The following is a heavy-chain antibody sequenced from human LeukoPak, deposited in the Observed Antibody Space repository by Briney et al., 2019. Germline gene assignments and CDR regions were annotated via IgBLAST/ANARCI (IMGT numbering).Heavy chain of an antibody. CDR3: AKDTHDILTGSSFDY. Sequence: GGSLRLSCAASGFTFDDYAMHWVRQAPGKGLEWVSGISWNSGSIGYADSVKGRFTISRDNAKNSLYLQMNSLRAEDTALYYCAKDTHDILTGSSFDYWGQGTLVTVSS. J-gene: IGHJ4*02. CDR1: GFTFDDYA. CDR2: ISWNSGSI. V-gene: IGHV3-9*01. D-gene: IGHD3-9*01.